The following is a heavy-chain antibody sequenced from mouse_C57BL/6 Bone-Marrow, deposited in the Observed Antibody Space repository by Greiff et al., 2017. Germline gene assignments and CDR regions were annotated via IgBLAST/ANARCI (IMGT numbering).Heavy chain of an antibody. V-gene: IGHV1-26*01. D-gene: IGHD1-1*01. J-gene: IGHJ3*01. CDR3: AGIYYYGSSPSY. Sequence: VQLQQSGPELVKPGASVKISCKASGYTFTDYYMNWVKQSHGKSLEWIGDINPNNGGTSYNQKFKGKATLTVDKSSSTAYMELRSLTSEDSAVYYCAGIYYYGSSPSYWGQGTLVTVSA. CDR1: GYTFTDYY. CDR2: INPNNGGT.